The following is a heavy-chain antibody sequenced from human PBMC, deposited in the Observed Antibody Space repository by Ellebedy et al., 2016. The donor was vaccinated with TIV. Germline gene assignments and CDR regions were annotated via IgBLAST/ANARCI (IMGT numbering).Heavy chain of an antibody. Sequence: SVKVSXXASGGTFRSYVFSWVRQAPGQGLEWMGRIIPILGTPNYAQKFQGRVTIIADTSTSTVYVELSSLRFDDTANYYCARVDQWQGFDPWGQGTLVTVSS. CDR1: GGTFRSYV. D-gene: IGHD6-19*01. V-gene: IGHV1-69*04. CDR2: IIPILGTP. CDR3: ARVDQWQGFDP. J-gene: IGHJ5*02.